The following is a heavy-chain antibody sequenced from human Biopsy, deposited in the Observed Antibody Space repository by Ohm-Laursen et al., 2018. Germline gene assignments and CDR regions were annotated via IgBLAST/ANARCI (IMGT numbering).Heavy chain of an antibody. J-gene: IGHJ5*02. V-gene: IGHV4-39*01. CDR3: ARHPTGFWFDP. CDR1: GGSISSSTTYY. CDR2: IYNTETT. Sequence: GTLFLTCTVSGGSISSSTTYYWAWLRQPPGKGLEWIGSIYNTETTFYNPSLKSRVTISVDTSTNQFSLKVSSVTAADTALYFCARHPTGFWFDPWGHGTLVTVSP.